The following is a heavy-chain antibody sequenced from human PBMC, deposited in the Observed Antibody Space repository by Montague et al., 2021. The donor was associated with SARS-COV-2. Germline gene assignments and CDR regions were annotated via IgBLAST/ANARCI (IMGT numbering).Heavy chain of an antibody. J-gene: IGHJ4*02. V-gene: IGHV3-7*05. CDR2: IKQDGSEK. Sequence: LSCAASGFTFSTFWMTWVRQVPGKGLEWVANIKQDGSEKYYVDSVKGRFTISRDNAKNSLYLQLDSLRAEDTAVYYCARGYDSSGYQYWGQGTLVTVSS. CDR1: GFTFSTFW. D-gene: IGHD3-22*01. CDR3: ARGYDSSGYQY.